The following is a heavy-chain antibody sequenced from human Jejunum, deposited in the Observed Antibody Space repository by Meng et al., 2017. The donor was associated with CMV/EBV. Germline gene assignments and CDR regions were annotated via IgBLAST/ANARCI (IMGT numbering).Heavy chain of an antibody. V-gene: IGHV3-53*01. CDR1: GFFVGINF. CDR2: IYNVGGT. CDR3: ARASPHAYMDV. J-gene: IGHJ6*03. Sequence: VSGFFVGINFLTWVRQAPGKGLEWVSVIYNVGGTYYADSVRGRFTISRDNSKNTLFLQMDSLRAEDTAVYYCARASPHAYMDVWGQGTTVTVSS.